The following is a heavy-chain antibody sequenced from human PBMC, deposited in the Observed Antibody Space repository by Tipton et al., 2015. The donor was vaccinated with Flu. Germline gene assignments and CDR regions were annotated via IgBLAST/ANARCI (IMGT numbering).Heavy chain of an antibody. V-gene: IGHV4-4*07. J-gene: IGHJ6*02. CDR3: TRGYNGYEMFYFGMDA. CDR1: GGSMSSFY. D-gene: IGHD5-12*01. CDR2: IHSSGTT. Sequence: TLSLTCTVSGGSMSSFYWTWIRQPAGKGLEWIGRIHSSGTTNYKPTLASRVAMSVDTARKQITLKMASLTGADTGVYFCTRGYNGYEMFYFGMDAWGQGPTVNVSS.